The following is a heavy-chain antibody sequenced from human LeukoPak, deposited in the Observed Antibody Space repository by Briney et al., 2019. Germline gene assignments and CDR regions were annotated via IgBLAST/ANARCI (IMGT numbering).Heavy chain of an antibody. D-gene: IGHD5-18*01. CDR2: IRYDGSNE. Sequence: LSGGSLRLSCAASGFTFSTYAMHWVRQAPGKGLEWVAFIRYDGSNEKYADSVKGRFTISRDNSKNTLYLQMNSLRAEDTAVYYCAKDFRYSYGTFDYWGQGTLVTVSS. CDR1: GFTFSTYA. J-gene: IGHJ4*02. V-gene: IGHV3-30*02. CDR3: AKDFRYSYGTFDY.